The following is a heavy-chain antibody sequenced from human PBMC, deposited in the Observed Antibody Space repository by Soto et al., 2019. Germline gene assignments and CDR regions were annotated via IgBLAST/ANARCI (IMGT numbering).Heavy chain of an antibody. CDR2: IYPGDSDT. CDR1: GYSFTSYW. V-gene: IGHV5-51*01. Sequence: PGESLTLSCRGSGYSFTSYWIGWVRQMPGKGLEWMGIIYPGDSDTRYSPSFQGQVTISADKSISTAYLQWSSLRAEDTAVYYCAREIVVARGASYFDYWGPGTLVTVSS. D-gene: IGHD2-2*01. CDR3: AREIVVARGASYFDY. J-gene: IGHJ4*02.